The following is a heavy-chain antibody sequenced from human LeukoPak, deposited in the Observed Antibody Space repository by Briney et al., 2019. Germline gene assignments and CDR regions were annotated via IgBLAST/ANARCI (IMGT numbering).Heavy chain of an antibody. J-gene: IGHJ4*02. Sequence: GGSLRLSCAASGFTFSSYGMQWVRQAPGKGLEWVAFIRYDGSNKYYADSVKGRFTISRDNSKNTLYLQMNSLRAGDTAVYYCAKDGGVYCSSTSCYVYWGQGTLVTVSS. CDR2: IRYDGSNK. V-gene: IGHV3-30*02. CDR3: AKDGGVYCSSTSCYVY. CDR1: GFTFSSYG. D-gene: IGHD2-2*01.